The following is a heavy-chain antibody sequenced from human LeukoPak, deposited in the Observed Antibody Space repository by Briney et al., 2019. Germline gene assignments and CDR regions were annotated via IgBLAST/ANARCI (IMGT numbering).Heavy chain of an antibody. CDR1: GLSFSTFA. Sequence: GGSLRLSCAASGLSFSTFAMSWVRQGPARGLEWVSSLRGNGETFYADSVRGRFTLSSDSFRNTVHLQLNNLRVEDTAIYYCARASWVSSTDAVRWGQGTLVTVSS. CDR3: ARASWVSSTDAVR. V-gene: IGHV3-23*01. D-gene: IGHD3-16*01. J-gene: IGHJ4*02. CDR2: LRGNGET.